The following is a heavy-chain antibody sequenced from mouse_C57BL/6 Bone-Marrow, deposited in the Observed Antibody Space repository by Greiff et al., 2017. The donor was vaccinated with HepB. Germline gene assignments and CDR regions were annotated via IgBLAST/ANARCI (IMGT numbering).Heavy chain of an antibody. V-gene: IGHV1-18*01. D-gene: IGHD2-5*01. CDR2: INPNNGGT. Sequence: EVKLQQSGPELVKPGASVKIPCKASGYTFTDYNMDWVKQSHGKSLEWIGDINPNNGGTIYNQKFKGKATLTVDKSSSTAYMELLSLTSEDTAVYYCARGYSNYSYYAMDYWGQGTSVTVSS. CDR3: ARGYSNYSYYAMDY. J-gene: IGHJ4*01. CDR1: GYTFTDYN.